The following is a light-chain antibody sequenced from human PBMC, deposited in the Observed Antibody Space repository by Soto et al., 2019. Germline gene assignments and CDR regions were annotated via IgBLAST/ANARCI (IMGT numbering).Light chain of an antibody. J-gene: IGKJ2*01. CDR2: GAS. CDR1: QSVSSSY. Sequence: EIVLTQSPGTLSLSPGERATLSCRASQSVSSSYLSWYQQKPGPAPRLLIYGASSRATGIPDRFSGSGSGTDCTLTISRLEPEDCAVYYCEQYGSTTGMYTFGQGTKLEIK. CDR3: EQYGSTTGMYT. V-gene: IGKV3-20*01.